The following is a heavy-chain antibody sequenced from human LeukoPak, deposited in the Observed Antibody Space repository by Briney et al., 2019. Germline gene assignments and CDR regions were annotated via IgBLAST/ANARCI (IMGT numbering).Heavy chain of an antibody. CDR1: GFTFDDYA. J-gene: IGHJ4*02. CDR2: ISWNSGSI. Sequence: GRSLRLSCAASGFTFDDYAMHWVRQAPGKGLEWVSGISWNSGSIGYADSVKGRFTISRDNAKNSLYLQMNSLRAEDTAVYYCAKDQGPYTWGDGFDYWGQGTLVTVSS. CDR3: AKDQGPYTWGDGFDY. V-gene: IGHV3-9*01. D-gene: IGHD5-24*01.